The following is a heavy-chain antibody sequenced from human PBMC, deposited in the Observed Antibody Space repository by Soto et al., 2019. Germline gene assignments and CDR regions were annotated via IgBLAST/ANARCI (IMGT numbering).Heavy chain of an antibody. CDR3: AREYTYGSNIFDY. CDR2: ISHSGST. D-gene: IGHD4-17*01. Sequence: SETLSLTCTVSGGSISRAAYYWSWIRQHPGKGLEWIGYISHSGSTYYNPSLKSRVIISVDTSKNQFSLSLTSVTAADTAVYYCAREYTYGSNIFDYWGQGALVTVSS. V-gene: IGHV4-31*03. J-gene: IGHJ4*02. CDR1: GGSISRAAYY.